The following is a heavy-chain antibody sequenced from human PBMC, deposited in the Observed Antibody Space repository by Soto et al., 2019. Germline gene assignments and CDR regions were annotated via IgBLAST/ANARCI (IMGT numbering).Heavy chain of an antibody. Sequence: EVQLVESGGGLVQPGGSLRLSCAASGFTFSSYSMNWVRQAPGKGLEWVSYISSSSSTIYYADSVKGRFTISRDNAKNSLHLQMNSLRDEDTAVYYSARNPRGWFGEEIDAFDIWGQGTMATVSS. CDR1: GFTFSSYS. J-gene: IGHJ3*02. V-gene: IGHV3-48*02. CDR2: ISSSSSTI. CDR3: ARNPRGWFGEEIDAFDI. D-gene: IGHD3-10*01.